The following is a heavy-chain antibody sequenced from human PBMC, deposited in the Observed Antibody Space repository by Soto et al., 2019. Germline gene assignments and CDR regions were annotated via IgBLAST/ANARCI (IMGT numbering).Heavy chain of an antibody. Sequence: QVQLVESGGGVVQPGRSLRLSCAASGFTFSSYGMHWVRQAPGKGLEWVAVIWYDGSNKYYADSVKGRFTISRDNSKNTLYLQMNSLRAEDTAVYYCARDSGRQQLVLYCFDYWGQGTLVTVSS. CDR1: GFTFSSYG. V-gene: IGHV3-33*01. CDR3: ARDSGRQQLVLYCFDY. CDR2: IWYDGSNK. D-gene: IGHD6-13*01. J-gene: IGHJ4*02.